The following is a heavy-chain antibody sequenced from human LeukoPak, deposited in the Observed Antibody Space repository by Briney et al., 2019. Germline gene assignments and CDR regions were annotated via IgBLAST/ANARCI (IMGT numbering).Heavy chain of an antibody. CDR3: ARYGATGFRD. D-gene: IGHD1-26*01. J-gene: IGHJ4*02. CDR2: ISASGGST. Sequence: GGSLRLSCAASGFTFSSSAMSWVRQVPGKGLEWVSGISASGGSTNYADSVKGRFTISRDNSKNTLYLQMNSLRAEDTAVYYCARYGATGFRDWGQGTLVTVSS. CDR1: GFTFSSSA. V-gene: IGHV3-23*01.